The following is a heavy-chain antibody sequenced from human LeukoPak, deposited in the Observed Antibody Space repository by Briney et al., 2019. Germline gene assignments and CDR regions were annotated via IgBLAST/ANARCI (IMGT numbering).Heavy chain of an antibody. V-gene: IGHV4-34*01. CDR2: INHSGST. CDR1: GGSFSGYY. D-gene: IGHD5-18*01. J-gene: IGHJ4*02. CDR3: ARRGYSYGYEDY. Sequence: PSETLSLTCAVYGGSFSGYYWSWIRQPPGKGLEWIGEINHSGSTNYNPSLKSRVTISVDTSKNQFSLKLSSVTAADTAVYYCARRGYSYGYEDYWGQGTLVTVSS.